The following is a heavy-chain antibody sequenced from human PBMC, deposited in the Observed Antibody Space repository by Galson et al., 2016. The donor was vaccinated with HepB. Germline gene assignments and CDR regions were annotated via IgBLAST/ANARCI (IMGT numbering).Heavy chain of an antibody. D-gene: IGHD4-17*01. Sequence: SVKVSCKASGFTFTRFTVQWVRQARGQRLEWIGWIVVGSGYTDYAQKFQERVTIPRDMSTSTAYMELSSLRSEDTAVYYCAAEASDYGDYGYLYYYMDVWGKGTTVTVSS. CDR1: GFTFTRFT. CDR2: IVVGSGYT. J-gene: IGHJ6*03. V-gene: IGHV1-58*01. CDR3: AAEASDYGDYGYLYYYMDV.